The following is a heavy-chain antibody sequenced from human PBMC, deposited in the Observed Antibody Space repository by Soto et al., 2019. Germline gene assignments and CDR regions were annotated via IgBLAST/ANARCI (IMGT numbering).Heavy chain of an antibody. D-gene: IGHD3-22*01. V-gene: IGHV1-46*01. Sequence: ASVKVSCKASGYTFTSYYMHWVRQAPGQGLEWMGIINPSGGSTSYAQKFQGRVTMTRDTSTSTVYMELSSLRSDDTAVYYCARVSSGYYSMDVWGQGTTVTVSS. J-gene: IGHJ6*02. CDR2: INPSGGST. CDR1: GYTFTSYY. CDR3: ARVSSGYYSMDV.